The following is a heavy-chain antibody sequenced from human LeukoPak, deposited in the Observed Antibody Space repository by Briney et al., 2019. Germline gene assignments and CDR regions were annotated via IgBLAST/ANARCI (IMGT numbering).Heavy chain of an antibody. D-gene: IGHD6-13*01. CDR2: ISSSSSYI. V-gene: IGHV3-21*01. J-gene: IGHJ4*02. CDR1: GFTFSSYS. CDR3: AKFIAAPFYFDY. Sequence: GGSLRLSCAASGFTFSSYSMNWVRQAPGKGLEWVSSISSSSSYIYYADSVKGRFTISRDNAKNSLYLQMDSLRAEDTAVYYCAKFIAAPFYFDYWGQGTLVTVSS.